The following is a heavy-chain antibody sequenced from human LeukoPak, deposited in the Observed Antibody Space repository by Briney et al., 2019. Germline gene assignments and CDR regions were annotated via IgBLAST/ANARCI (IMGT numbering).Heavy chain of an antibody. CDR1: GCSISSYY. CDR2: TYYSGST. Sequence: PSETLSLTCTVSGCSISSYYWSWIRQPPGKGLEWIGYTYYSGSTNYNPSLKSRVTISVDTSKNQFSLRLSSVTAADTAVYYCARDRGYSYGFEYWGQGTLVTVSS. D-gene: IGHD5-18*01. CDR3: ARDRGYSYGFEY. J-gene: IGHJ4*02. V-gene: IGHV4-59*01.